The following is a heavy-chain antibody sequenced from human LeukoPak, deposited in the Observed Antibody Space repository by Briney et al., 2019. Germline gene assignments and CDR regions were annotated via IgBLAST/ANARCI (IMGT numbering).Heavy chain of an antibody. D-gene: IGHD6-13*01. V-gene: IGHV4-59*08. Sequence: SETLSLTCTVSGGSVTSYYCNWVRQPPGRGLEGIGYIYYSGGTNYNPSLESRVTISLDTPKNQFSLKLRSVTAEDTAVYYCATTGATSPSSASWFNIEYWGQGTLVPVSS. CDR1: GGSVTSYY. J-gene: IGHJ4*02. CDR2: IYYSGGT. CDR3: ATTGATSPSSASWFNIEY.